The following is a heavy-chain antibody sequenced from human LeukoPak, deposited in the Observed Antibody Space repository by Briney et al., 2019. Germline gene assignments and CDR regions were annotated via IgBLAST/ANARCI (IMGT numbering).Heavy chain of an antibody. Sequence: TLSLTCTVSGGSISSGDYYWSWIRQPPGKGLEWIGYIYYSGSTYYNPSLKSRVTISVDTSKNQFSLKLSSVTAADTAVYYCARDPTIVDAFDIWGQGTMVTVSS. CDR1: GGSISSGDYY. V-gene: IGHV4-30-4*08. CDR2: IYYSGST. CDR3: ARDPTIVDAFDI. J-gene: IGHJ3*02. D-gene: IGHD5-12*01.